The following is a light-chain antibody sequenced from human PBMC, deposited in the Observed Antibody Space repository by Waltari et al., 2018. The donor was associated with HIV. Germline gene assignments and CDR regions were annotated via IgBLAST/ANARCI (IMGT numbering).Light chain of an antibody. V-gene: IGLV2-23*02. CDR2: EVT. J-gene: IGLJ2*01. CDR1: PNDIGGYAF. Sequence: QPALTQPASISGSPGQSITVSCTGGPNDIGGYAFVSWYQQYPKKAPQVIIYEVTRRPSGVSARFSASKSGNTASLTISALQPDDEAVYFCTSQSSGTSSPRVFGGGTRVTVL. CDR3: TSQSSGTSSPRV.